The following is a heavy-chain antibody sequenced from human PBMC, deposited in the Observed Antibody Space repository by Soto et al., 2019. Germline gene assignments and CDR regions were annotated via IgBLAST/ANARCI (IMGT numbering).Heavy chain of an antibody. CDR1: GFTFSSYG. J-gene: IGHJ4*02. V-gene: IGHV3-30*18. Sequence: QVQLVESGGGGVQPGRSLRLSCAASGFTFSSYGMHWVRQAPGKGLEWVAVISYDGSNKYYADSVKGRFTISRDNSKNTLYLQMNSLRAEDTAVYYCAKDSASGSSGWYGDFDYWGQGTLVTVSS. CDR2: ISYDGSNK. D-gene: IGHD6-19*01. CDR3: AKDSASGSSGWYGDFDY.